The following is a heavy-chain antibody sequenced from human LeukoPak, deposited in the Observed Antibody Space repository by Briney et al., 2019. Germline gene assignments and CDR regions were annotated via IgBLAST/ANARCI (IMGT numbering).Heavy chain of an antibody. Sequence: GGSLRLSCAASGFTFSSYAMSWVRQAPGKGLEWVSAISGSGGSTYYADSVKGRFTTSRDNSKNTLYLQMNSLRAEDTAVYYCAKDFRGSYYEGYFDYWGQGTLVTVSS. CDR3: AKDFRGSYYEGYFDY. CDR2: ISGSGGST. J-gene: IGHJ4*02. V-gene: IGHV3-23*01. D-gene: IGHD1-26*01. CDR1: GFTFSSYA.